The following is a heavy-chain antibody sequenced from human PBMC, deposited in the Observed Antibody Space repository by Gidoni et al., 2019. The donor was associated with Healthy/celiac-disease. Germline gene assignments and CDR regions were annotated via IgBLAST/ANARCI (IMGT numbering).Heavy chain of an antibody. V-gene: IGHV3-7*03. CDR1: GFPFSSYW. CDR3: ARPFRSWYVKN. CDR2: IKQDGSEK. J-gene: IGHJ4*02. D-gene: IGHD6-13*01. Sequence: EVQLVESGGGLVQPGGSLCLSCAASGFPFSSYWMSWVSQAPGKGLELVANIKQDGSEKYYVDSVKGRFTISRDNAKNSLYLQMNSLRAEDTAVYYCARPFRSWYVKNWGQGTLVTVSS.